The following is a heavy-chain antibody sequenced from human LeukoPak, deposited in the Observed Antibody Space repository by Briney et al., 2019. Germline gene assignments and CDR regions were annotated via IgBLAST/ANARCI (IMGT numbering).Heavy chain of an antibody. CDR2: INHGGST. V-gene: IGHV4-38-2*01. J-gene: IGHJ4*02. Sequence: SETLSLTCVVTGNSITSGFYWGWIGQPPGKELEWIGSINHGGSTYYNPSLKTRVTITVASTKTRFSLKLSSVTAADTVVYYCAGQHDRNGYYFYWVQGTLVTVSS. D-gene: IGHD3-22*01. CDR3: AGQHDRNGYYFY. CDR1: GNSITSGFY.